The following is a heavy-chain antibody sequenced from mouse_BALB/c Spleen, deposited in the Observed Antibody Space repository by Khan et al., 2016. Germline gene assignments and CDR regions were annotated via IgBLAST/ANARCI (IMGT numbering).Heavy chain of an antibody. J-gene: IGHJ3*01. D-gene: IGHD3-2*01. CDR2: IWAGGST. Sequence: VELVESGPGLVAPSQSLSITCTVSGFSLTSYGVNWVRQPPGKGLEWLGVIWAGGSTNYYSAIMSRVSISKYNSTSQVFLKMNSLQTDDTAVYYCARDGRQLVLRTCFAYWGQGTLVTVSA. CDR3: ARDGRQLVLRTCFAY. CDR1: GFSLTSYG. V-gene: IGHV2-9*02.